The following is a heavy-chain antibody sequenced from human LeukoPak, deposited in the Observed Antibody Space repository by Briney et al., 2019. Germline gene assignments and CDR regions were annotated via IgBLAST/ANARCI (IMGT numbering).Heavy chain of an antibody. Sequence: PGGSLRLSCAASGFTVSSNYMNWVRQAPGKGLEWVSSISYNSNYIYYADSVKGRFTISRDNAKNSLYLQMNSLRAEDTAVYYCARERSGVTNWFDPWGQGTLVTVSS. CDR3: ARERSGVTNWFDP. CDR2: ISYNSNYI. D-gene: IGHD3-10*01. J-gene: IGHJ5*02. V-gene: IGHV3-21*01. CDR1: GFTVSSNY.